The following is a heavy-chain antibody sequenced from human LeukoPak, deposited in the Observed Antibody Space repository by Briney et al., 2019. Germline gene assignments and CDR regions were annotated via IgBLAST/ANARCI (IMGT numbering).Heavy chain of an antibody. CDR1: GYTFTGYY. V-gene: IGHV1-2*02. D-gene: IGHD6-13*01. J-gene: IGHJ1*01. CDR3: ARDISSSWYNYFQH. CDR2: INPNSGGT. Sequence: GASVKVSCKASGYTFTGYYMQWVRQAPGQGLEWMGWINPNSGGTKYAEKFQGRVTMTTDTSISIAYMELSRLRSDDTAVYYCARDISSSWYNYFQHWGQGTLVTVSS.